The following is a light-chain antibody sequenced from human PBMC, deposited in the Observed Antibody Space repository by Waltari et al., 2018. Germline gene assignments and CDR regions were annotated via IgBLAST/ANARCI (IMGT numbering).Light chain of an antibody. CDR2: KAS. CDR3: QQYNTSSS. V-gene: IGKV1-5*03. J-gene: IGKJ2*03. Sequence: DIQMTQSPSTLSASVGDTITITCRASQSISNYLAWYQQKPGKAPKLLMYKASSSGSGVPSRFSGSGSGTEFTLTISSLQPDDFATYYCQQYNTSSSFGQGTKREIK. CDR1: QSISNY.